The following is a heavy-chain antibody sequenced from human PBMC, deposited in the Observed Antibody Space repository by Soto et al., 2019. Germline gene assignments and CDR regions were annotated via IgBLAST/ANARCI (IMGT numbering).Heavy chain of an antibody. J-gene: IGHJ5*02. CDR2: ISYSSNTI. CDR3: ARVGYCSTTSCQTYNWFDP. V-gene: IGHV3-48*02. D-gene: IGHD2-2*03. Sequence: GGSLRLSCAASGFTFSSYSMNWVRQAPGKGLEWISHISYSSNTIYYADSVKGRFTISRDNAKNSLYLQMNSLRDEDTAVYYCARVGYCSTTSCQTYNWFDPWGQGTLVTVSS. CDR1: GFTFSSYS.